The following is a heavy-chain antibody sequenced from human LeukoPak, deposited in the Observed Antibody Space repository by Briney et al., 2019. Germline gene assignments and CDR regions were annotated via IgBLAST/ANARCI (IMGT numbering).Heavy chain of an antibody. Sequence: GGSVRLSCAASGFILSDYYMDWVREAPGKGLEWVGRSRNKTYSHTTEYAASVKGRFTISRDDSKNSLYLQMNSLKSEDTAVYYCARIGGNYLNYWGQGTLVTVAS. CDR2: SRNKTYSHTT. CDR3: ARIGGNYLNY. J-gene: IGHJ4*02. V-gene: IGHV3-72*01. D-gene: IGHD1-26*01. CDR1: GFILSDYY.